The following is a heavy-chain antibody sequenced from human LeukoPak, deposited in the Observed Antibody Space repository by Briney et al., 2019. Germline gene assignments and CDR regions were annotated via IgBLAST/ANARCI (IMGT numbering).Heavy chain of an antibody. Sequence: GWSLRLSCASSVLIFSNYEINWVRQAAGKGREWVSDISSRGSTISHADSVKGGFTISRDNAKNSLYLQMNSLRDEHTAVCYCARGGDTGWYTNFDLWAQGTLVRVLS. D-gene: IGHD6-19*01. CDR3: ARGGDTGWYTNFDL. CDR1: VLIFSNYE. CDR2: ISSRGSTI. V-gene: IGHV3-48*03. J-gene: IGHJ4*02.